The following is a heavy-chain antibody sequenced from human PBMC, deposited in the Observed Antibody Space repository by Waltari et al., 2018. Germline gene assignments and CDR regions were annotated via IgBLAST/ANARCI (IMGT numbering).Heavy chain of an antibody. CDR2: ISASGGTT. V-gene: IGHV3-23*04. CDR1: GFTFSLHA. CDR3: AKDRILGIDY. D-gene: IGHD1-26*01. J-gene: IGHJ4*02. Sequence: EVQLVESGGGSVQPGGSLKLSCAASGFTFSLHAMPGARQAPGKGLEWLSFISASGGTTYYSDSVKGRFTISRDNSKNTLDLQMNSLRVEDTAVYYCAKDRILGIDYWGQGTLVTVSS.